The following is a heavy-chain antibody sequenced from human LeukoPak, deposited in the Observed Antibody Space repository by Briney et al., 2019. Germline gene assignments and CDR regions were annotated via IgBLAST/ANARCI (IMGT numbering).Heavy chain of an antibody. CDR3: ARVKDYDSSGYYYAFDAFDI. CDR1: GGSISSYY. V-gene: IGHV4-59*01. J-gene: IGHJ3*02. CDR2: IYYSGST. D-gene: IGHD3-22*01. Sequence: SETLSLTCTVSGGSISSYYWSWIRQPPGKGLEWIGYIYYSGSTNYNPSLKSRVTISVDTSKSQFSLKLSSVTAADTAVYYCARVKDYDSSGYYYAFDAFDIWGQGTMVTVSS.